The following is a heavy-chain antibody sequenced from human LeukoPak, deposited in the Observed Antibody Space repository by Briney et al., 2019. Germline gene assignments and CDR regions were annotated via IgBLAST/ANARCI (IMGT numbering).Heavy chain of an antibody. CDR3: ARGPFNWFDP. CDR2: ISSSTSYI. CDR1: GFSFSSYS. J-gene: IGHJ5*02. Sequence: GGSLRLSCAASGFSFSSYSMNWVRQAPGKGLEWVSSISSSTSYIYYADSVKGRFTISRDNAKNSLYLQMNSLRAEDTAVYYCARGPFNWFDPWGQGTLVTVSS. V-gene: IGHV3-21*01. D-gene: IGHD3-16*01.